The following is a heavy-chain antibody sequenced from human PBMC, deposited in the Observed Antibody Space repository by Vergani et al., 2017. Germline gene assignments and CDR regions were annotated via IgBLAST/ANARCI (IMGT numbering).Heavy chain of an antibody. V-gene: IGHV4-31*03. J-gene: IGHJ4*02. CDR3: ARGPAARGYFDY. Sequence: QVQLQESGPGLVKPSQTLSLTCTVSGGSISRGGYYWSWIRQHPGKGLEWIGYIYYSGSTYYNPSLKSRVNISVDTSKNQFSLKLSAVTAADTAVYYCARGPAARGYFDYWGQGTLVTVSS. CDR2: IYYSGST. CDR1: GGSISRGGYY. D-gene: IGHD6-13*01.